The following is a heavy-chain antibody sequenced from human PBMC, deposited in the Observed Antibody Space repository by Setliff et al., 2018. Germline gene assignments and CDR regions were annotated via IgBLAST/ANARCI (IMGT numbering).Heavy chain of an antibody. V-gene: IGHV4-39*01. CDR1: GDSISSGVYY. CDR2: IFYRGDT. J-gene: IGHJ4*02. Sequence: ASETLSLTCTVSGDSISSGVYYWGWIRQPPGKGLEWIGRIFYRGDTYYNASLKSRLTISVDTSKNQFSLNLRSVTAADTAVYYCARTGTYRYFDYWGQGTLVTVSS. D-gene: IGHD1-1*01. CDR3: ARTGTYRYFDY.